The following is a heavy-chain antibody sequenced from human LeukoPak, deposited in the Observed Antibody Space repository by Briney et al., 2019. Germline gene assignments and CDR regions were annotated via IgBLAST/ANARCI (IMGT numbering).Heavy chain of an antibody. CDR1: GFTFSSYG. Sequence: PGRSLRLSCAASGFTFSSYGMHWVRQAPGKGLEWVAVIWYDGSNKYYADSVKGRFTISRDNSKNTLYLQMSSLRAEDTAVYYCARDLAMHYYDSSGCLDYWGQGTLVTVSS. J-gene: IGHJ4*02. CDR3: ARDLAMHYYDSSGCLDY. D-gene: IGHD3-22*01. CDR2: IWYDGSNK. V-gene: IGHV3-33*01.